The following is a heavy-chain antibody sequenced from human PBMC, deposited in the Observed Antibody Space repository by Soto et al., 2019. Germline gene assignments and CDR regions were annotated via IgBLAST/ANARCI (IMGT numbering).Heavy chain of an antibody. CDR3: ARVIRGAYYNSPLDT. J-gene: IGHJ5*02. V-gene: IGHV1-2*02. D-gene: IGHD3-10*01. Sequence: ASVKVSCKASGYTFTGYFMHWVRQAPGQGLEWMGWINPYSGGADYAQGFQGRVTMTRDTSISTVYMELSRLRFDDTAVYYCARVIRGAYYNSPLDTWGQGTVVTVSS. CDR2: INPYSGGA. CDR1: GYTFTGYF.